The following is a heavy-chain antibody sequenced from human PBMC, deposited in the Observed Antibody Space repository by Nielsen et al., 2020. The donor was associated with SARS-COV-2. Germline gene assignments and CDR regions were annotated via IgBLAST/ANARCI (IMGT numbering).Heavy chain of an antibody. V-gene: IGHV1-69*13. Sequence: SVKVSCKASGDSFSTYGFAWVRQAPGQGLEWMGGIIPKFDSKHYAQKFEGRVAITADEFTDTVYMELSSLRSEDTAVYYCARDRDELGSGKYYFQYWGQGTLVIVSS. CDR1: GDSFSTYG. D-gene: IGHD3-10*01. J-gene: IGHJ4*02. CDR2: IIPKFDSK. CDR3: ARDRDELGSGKYYFQY.